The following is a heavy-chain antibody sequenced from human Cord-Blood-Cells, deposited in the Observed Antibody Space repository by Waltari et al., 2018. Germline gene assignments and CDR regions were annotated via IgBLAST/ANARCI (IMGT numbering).Heavy chain of an antibody. CDR1: GGSISSYY. D-gene: IGHD3-10*01. CDR3: ARPHGSGSYYYFDY. CDR2: IYYSGST. V-gene: IGHV4-59*08. Sequence: QVQLQESGPGLVKPSENLSLTCTVSGGSISSYYWSWIRQPPGKGLEWIGYIYYSGSTNYNPSLKSRVTISVDTSKNQFSLKLSSVTAADTAVYYCARPHGSGSYYYFDYWGQGTLVTVSS. J-gene: IGHJ4*02.